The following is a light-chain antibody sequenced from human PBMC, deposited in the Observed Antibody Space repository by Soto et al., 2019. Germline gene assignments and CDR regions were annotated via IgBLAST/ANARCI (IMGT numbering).Light chain of an antibody. CDR1: SGDIGGYDF. J-gene: IGLJ1*01. CDR2: EVS. Sequence: QSVLAQPASVSGSPGQSITISCTGTSGDIGGYDFVSWYQQHSGKAPKLMISEVSNRPSGVSNRFSGSKSGNTASLTISGLQAEDEADYYCSSYTSPNTLVFGTGTKVTVL. V-gene: IGLV2-14*01. CDR3: SSYTSPNTLV.